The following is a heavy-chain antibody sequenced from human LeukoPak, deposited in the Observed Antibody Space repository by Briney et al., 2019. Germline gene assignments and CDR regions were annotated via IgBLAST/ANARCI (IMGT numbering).Heavy chain of an antibody. J-gene: IGHJ4*02. CDR3: ARWDSSAWFYDF. CDR1: GGSISSYY. CDR2: IYYSGLT. Sequence: PSETLSLTCTVSGGSISSYYWSWIRQPPGKALEWIAYIYYSGLTNYNPSLKSRVTISADTSKNQFSLKLSSVTAADTAVYYCARWDSSAWFYDFWGQGTLVTVSS. D-gene: IGHD6-19*01. V-gene: IGHV4-59*08.